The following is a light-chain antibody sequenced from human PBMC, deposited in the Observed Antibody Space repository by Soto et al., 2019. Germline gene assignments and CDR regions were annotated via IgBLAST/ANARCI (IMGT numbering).Light chain of an antibody. CDR1: QSISTY. J-gene: IGKJ2*01. V-gene: IGKV1-39*01. CDR3: QQSHGIPYT. Sequence: DIQMTQSPFSLSASVGDRVTITCRTSQSISTYVNWYQQKAATAPKLLIYAASRLQSEVPLRFVGGGADTEFTLTITSLQPEDFATYYCQQSHGIPYTFGQGTKLEIK. CDR2: AAS.